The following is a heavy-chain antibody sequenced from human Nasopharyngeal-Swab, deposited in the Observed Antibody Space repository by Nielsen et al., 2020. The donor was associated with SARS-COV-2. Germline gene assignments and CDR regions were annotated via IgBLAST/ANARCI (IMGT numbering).Heavy chain of an antibody. J-gene: IGHJ4*02. Sequence: IRQPPGKGLEWIGYIYYSGSTYYNPSLKSRVTISVDTSKNQFSLKLSSVTAADTAVYYCARTTYCSGGSCYWFDYWGQGTLVTVS. CDR3: ARTTYCSGGSCYWFDY. CDR2: IYYSGST. V-gene: IGHV4-31*02. D-gene: IGHD2-15*01.